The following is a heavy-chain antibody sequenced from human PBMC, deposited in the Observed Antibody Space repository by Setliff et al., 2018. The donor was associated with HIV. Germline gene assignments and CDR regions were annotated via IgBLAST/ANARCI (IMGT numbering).Heavy chain of an antibody. CDR2: ITYSGSA. Sequence: PSETLSLTCTVSGGSISSDDYYWNWIRQPPGKGLEWIGYITYSGSAYYNPSLKSRVTISIDTSNNQISLRLSSVTAADTAVYYCARSFGNGNSRLGNWGQGTLVTVSS. V-gene: IGHV4-30-4*08. J-gene: IGHJ4*02. CDR1: GGSISSDDYY. CDR3: ARSFGNGNSRLGN. D-gene: IGHD2-8*01.